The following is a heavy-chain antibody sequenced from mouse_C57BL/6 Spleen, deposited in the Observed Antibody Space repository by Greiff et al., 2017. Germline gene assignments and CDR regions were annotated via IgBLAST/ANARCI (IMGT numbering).Heavy chain of an antibody. J-gene: IGHJ3*01. CDR2: ISSGSSTL. CDR3: ARHDYEGFAY. D-gene: IGHD2-4*01. CDR1: GFTFSDYG. Sequence: DVMLVESGGGLVKPGGSLKLSCAASGFTFSDYGMHWVRQAPEKGLEWVAYISSGSSTLYYADTVKGRFTISRDNAKNTLFLQMTSLRSEDTAMYYCARHDYEGFAYWGQGTLVTVSA. V-gene: IGHV5-17*01.